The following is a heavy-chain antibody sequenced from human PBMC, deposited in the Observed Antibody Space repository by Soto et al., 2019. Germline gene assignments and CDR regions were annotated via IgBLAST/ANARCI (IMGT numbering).Heavy chain of an antibody. D-gene: IGHD4-17*01. CDR3: ARDYGGPNWFDP. V-gene: IGHV4-30-2*01. CDR1: GGSISSVCYS. Sequence: TLSLTWAVSGGSISSVCYSWSWIRQPPGKGLEWIGYIYHSGSTYYNPSLKSRVTISVDRSKNQFSLKLSSVTAADTAVYYCARDYGGPNWFDPWGQGTLVTVSS. J-gene: IGHJ5*02. CDR2: IYHSGST.